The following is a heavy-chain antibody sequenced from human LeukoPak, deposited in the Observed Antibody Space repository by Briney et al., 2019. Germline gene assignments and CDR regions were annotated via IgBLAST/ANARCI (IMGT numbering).Heavy chain of an antibody. CDR1: GLIFITYW. CDR2: SSNDGRNI. D-gene: IGHD3-16*01. J-gene: IGHJ4*02. V-gene: IGHV3-74*01. Sequence: ALRLTCTTTGLIFITYWMHSLRRPGCKELAWGSRSSNDGRNINYADSVKGRFTISRDNAKNTLYLQMNSLRAEDTAMYFCTRDNLEWGSVFDYWGQGALVTVSS. CDR3: TRDNLEWGSVFDY.